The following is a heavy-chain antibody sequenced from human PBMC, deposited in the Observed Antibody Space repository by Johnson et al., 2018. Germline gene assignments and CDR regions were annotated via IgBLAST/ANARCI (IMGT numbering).Heavy chain of an antibody. CDR2: IYHRGST. CDR3: ARGVRGVDYYYYMDV. J-gene: IGHJ6*03. Sequence: VQLQESGPGLVKPSETLSLTCTVSGGSISGYYWSGIRQPPGKGLAWIGEIYHRGSTNYNPFLKSRVTISVDKSKNQVSPTLSSVTAAATAVYYSARGVRGVDYYYYMDVWGKGTTVTVSS. D-gene: IGHD3-10*01. CDR1: GGSISGYY. V-gene: IGHV4-59*12.